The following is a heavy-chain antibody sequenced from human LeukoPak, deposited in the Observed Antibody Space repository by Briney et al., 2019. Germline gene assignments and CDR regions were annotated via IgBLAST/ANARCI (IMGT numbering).Heavy chain of an antibody. D-gene: IGHD1-7*01. CDR1: GFTFDDYA. V-gene: IGHV3-9*01. J-gene: IGHJ4*02. Sequence: GRSLRLSCAVSGFTFDDYAMHWVRQAPGKGLEWVSGISWNSGSIGYADSVKGRFTISRDNAKNSLFLQMNSLRAEDTALYYCAKDRGGGTGTDFDYRGQGTLVTVSS. CDR3: AKDRGGGTGTDFDY. CDR2: ISWNSGSI.